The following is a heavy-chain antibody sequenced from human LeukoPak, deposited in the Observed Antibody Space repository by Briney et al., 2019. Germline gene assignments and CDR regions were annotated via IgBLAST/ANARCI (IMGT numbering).Heavy chain of an antibody. Sequence: SETLSLTCTVFGGSMNINNYYWAWIRQPPGKGLEWIGSIYYTGTTYYNPSLNYRVTISVDTSKNQFSLRLTSVTAADTAVYYCARVSMMRGAFDIWGQGTMVTVSS. CDR3: ARVSMMRGAFDI. J-gene: IGHJ3*02. CDR1: GGSMNINNYY. D-gene: IGHD2/OR15-2a*01. CDR2: IYYTGTT. V-gene: IGHV4-39*07.